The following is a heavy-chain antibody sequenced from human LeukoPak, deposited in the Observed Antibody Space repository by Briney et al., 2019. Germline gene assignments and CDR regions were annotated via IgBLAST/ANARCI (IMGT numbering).Heavy chain of an antibody. J-gene: IGHJ2*01. Sequence: SETLSLTCTVSGGSISSSGYYWSWIRQLPGKGLEWIGYISHSGSTNYNPSLKSRVTMSVDTSKNQFSLKPSSVTAADTAVYYCARGQNWGSGWYFDLWGRGTLVTVSS. D-gene: IGHD7-27*01. V-gene: IGHV4-61*08. CDR1: GGSISSSGYY. CDR2: ISHSGST. CDR3: ARGQNWGSGWYFDL.